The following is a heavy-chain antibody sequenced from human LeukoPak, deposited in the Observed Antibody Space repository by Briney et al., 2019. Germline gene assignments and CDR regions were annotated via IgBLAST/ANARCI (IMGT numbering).Heavy chain of an antibody. CDR1: GFTVSSNY. CDR2: IYSGGST. D-gene: IGHD5-12*01. Sequence: GGSLRLSCAASGFTVSSNYMSWVRQAPGKGLEWVYVIYSGGSTYYADSVKGRFTISIDNSKNTLYLQMNRLRAEDTAVYYCARALKWPYWYFDLWGRGTLVTVSS. CDR3: ARALKWPYWYFDL. V-gene: IGHV3-53*01. J-gene: IGHJ2*01.